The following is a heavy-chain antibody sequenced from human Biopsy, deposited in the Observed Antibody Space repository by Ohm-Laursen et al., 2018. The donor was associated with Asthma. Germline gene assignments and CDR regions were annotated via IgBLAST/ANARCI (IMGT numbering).Heavy chain of an antibody. J-gene: IGHJ4*02. Sequence: ASVKVSCKSLGGTFNTYVIVWVRQAPGQGLEWMGGINSVFGTTTYPQKFQDRVTITADDSTSTVYMELSSLRSEDTAAYYCARKAGSCISRTCYSLDFWGQGTLVTVSS. CDR1: GGTFNTYV. CDR3: ARKAGSCISRTCYSLDF. CDR2: INSVFGTT. D-gene: IGHD2-2*01. V-gene: IGHV1-69*13.